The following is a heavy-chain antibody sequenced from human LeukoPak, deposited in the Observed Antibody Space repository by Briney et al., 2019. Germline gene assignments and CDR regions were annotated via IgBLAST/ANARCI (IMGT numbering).Heavy chain of an antibody. CDR1: GYTFTGYY. J-gene: IGHJ6*02. V-gene: IGHV1-2*04. D-gene: IGHD6-13*01. Sequence: ASVKVSCKASGYTFTGYYMHWVRQAPGQGLEWMGWINPNSGGTNYAQKFQGWVTMTRDTSIGTAYMELSRLRSDDTAVYYCARGGGSSWYLYYYYGMDVWGQGTTVTVSS. CDR2: INPNSGGT. CDR3: ARGGGSSWYLYYYYGMDV.